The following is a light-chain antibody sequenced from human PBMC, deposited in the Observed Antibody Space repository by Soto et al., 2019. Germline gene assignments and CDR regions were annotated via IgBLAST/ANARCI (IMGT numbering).Light chain of an antibody. V-gene: IGKV1-5*01. CDR3: QQYISYPYT. CDR2: DAS. J-gene: IGKJ2*01. CDR1: QTTNTW. Sequence: DIQMTKFPSTLSASVGDRVTITCRASQTTNTWLAWYQQKPGTAPKLLIYDASSLEGGVPSRFSASGSGTEFTLTISSLQPDDLATYYGQQYISYPYTFGQGTKVEIK.